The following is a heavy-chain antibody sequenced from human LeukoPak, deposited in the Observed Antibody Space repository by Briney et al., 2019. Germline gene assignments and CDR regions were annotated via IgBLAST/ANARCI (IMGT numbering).Heavy chain of an antibody. CDR2: INSDGSST. CDR3: ARARSYYDSSAYWYFDL. CDR1: GFTFSSYW. D-gene: IGHD3-22*01. V-gene: IGHV3-74*01. Sequence: GGSLRLSCAASGFTFSSYWMHWVRQAPGKGLVWVSRINSDGSSTSYADSVKGRFTISRDNAKNTLYLQMNSLRAEDTAVYYCARARSYYDSSAYWYFDLWGRGTLVTVSS. J-gene: IGHJ2*01.